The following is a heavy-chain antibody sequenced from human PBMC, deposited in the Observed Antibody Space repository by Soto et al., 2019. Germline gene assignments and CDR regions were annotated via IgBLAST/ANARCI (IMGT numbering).Heavy chain of an antibody. CDR2: SKSKTDGGTT. CDR3: TTDDPLHRS. CDR1: GIAITSSY. D-gene: IGHD4-4*01. J-gene: IGHJ5*02. V-gene: IGHV3-15*07. Sequence: PSETLSLTCTVSGIAITSSYWNCLRQSPGKGLEWVGRSKSKTDGGTTDYAAPVKGRFTISRDDAKNTLYLEVNSLKTEDTAVYYCTTDDPLHRSSAQGTLVTVSS.